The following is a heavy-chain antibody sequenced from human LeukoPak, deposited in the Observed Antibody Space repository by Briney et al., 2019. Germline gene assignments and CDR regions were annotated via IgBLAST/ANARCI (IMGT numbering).Heavy chain of an antibody. CDR1: GFTVSSNY. V-gene: IGHV3-53*01. Sequence: GGSLRLSCAASGFTVSSNYMSWVRQAPGKGLEWVSVIYSAGNTYYADSVKGRFTISRDNSKNTLYLQMNSLRAEDTAVYYCARAGTMGSVDYWGRGILVTVSS. D-gene: IGHD1-1*01. J-gene: IGHJ4*02. CDR2: IYSAGNT. CDR3: ARAGTMGSVDY.